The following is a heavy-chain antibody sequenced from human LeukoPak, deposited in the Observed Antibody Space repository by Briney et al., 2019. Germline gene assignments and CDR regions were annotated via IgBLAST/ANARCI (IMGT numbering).Heavy chain of an antibody. CDR2: IYYSGST. Sequence: PSETLSLTCTVSGGSISSYYWSWIRQPPGKGLEWIGYIYYSGSTNYNPSLKSRVTISVDTSKNQFSLKLSSVTAADTAVYYCARDPSYCSSTSCYSAGWFDPWGQGTLVTVSS. V-gene: IGHV4-59*01. D-gene: IGHD2-2*01. CDR1: GGSISSYY. J-gene: IGHJ5*02. CDR3: ARDPSYCSSTSCYSAGWFDP.